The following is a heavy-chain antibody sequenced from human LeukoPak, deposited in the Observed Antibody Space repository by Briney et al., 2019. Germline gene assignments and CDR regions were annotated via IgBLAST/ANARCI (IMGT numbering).Heavy chain of an antibody. Sequence: PGGSLRLSCAASGFTFSSYWMSWVRQAPGKGLEWVAKIKQDGSEKYYVDSVKGRFTISRDNAKNSLYLQMNSLRAEDTAVYYCARGGRISKYYFDYWGQGTLVTVSS. CDR3: ARGGRISKYYFDY. J-gene: IGHJ4*02. CDR1: GFTFSSYW. D-gene: IGHD2-15*01. CDR2: IKQDGSEK. V-gene: IGHV3-7*01.